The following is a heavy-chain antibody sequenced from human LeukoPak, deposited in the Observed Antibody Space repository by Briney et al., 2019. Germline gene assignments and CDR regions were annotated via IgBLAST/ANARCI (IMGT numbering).Heavy chain of an antibody. J-gene: IGHJ4*02. CDR2: ISYDGSNK. CDR3: AREMAGQDYDILTGYYPPKFDY. Sequence: GRSLRLSCAASGFTFSSYAMHWVRQAPGKGLEWVAVISYDGSNKYYADSVKGRFTISRDNSKNTLYLQMNSLRAEDTAVYYCAREMAGQDYDILTGYYPPKFDYWGQGTLVTVSS. V-gene: IGHV3-30*01. CDR1: GFTFSSYA. D-gene: IGHD3-9*01.